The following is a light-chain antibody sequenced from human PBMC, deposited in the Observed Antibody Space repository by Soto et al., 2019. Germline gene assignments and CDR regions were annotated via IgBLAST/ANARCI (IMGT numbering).Light chain of an antibody. V-gene: IGKV1-33*01. Sequence: DLQMTQSPSSLSSSLGDSVTITCQASQDINKNLIWYQQKTGKAPKILIYDESDLETGVPSRFSGSGSGTGFNFTISRLQPEDFATYYCQKYESLPLTCGQGTRLEIK. CDR1: QDINKN. CDR2: DES. CDR3: QKYESLPLT. J-gene: IGKJ5*01.